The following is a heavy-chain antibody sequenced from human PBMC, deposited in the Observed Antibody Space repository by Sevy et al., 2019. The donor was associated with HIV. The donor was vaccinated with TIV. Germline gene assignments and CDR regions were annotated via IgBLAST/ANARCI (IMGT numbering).Heavy chain of an antibody. CDR3: VREGCSKPHDY. Sequence: GGSLRLSCAASGFTFSSYSMNWVRQAPGKGLEWVSSISSSSSYIYYADSVKGRFTISRDNSKNTLYLQMNSLRAEDTALYYCVREGCSKPHDYWGQGTLVTVSS. V-gene: IGHV3-21*04. CDR2: ISSSSSYI. J-gene: IGHJ4*02. CDR1: GFTFSSYS. D-gene: IGHD2-2*01.